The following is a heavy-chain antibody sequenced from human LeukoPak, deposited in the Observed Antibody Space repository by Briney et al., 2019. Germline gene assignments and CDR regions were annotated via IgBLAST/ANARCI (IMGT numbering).Heavy chain of an antibody. J-gene: IGHJ5*01. Sequence: KSSETLSLTCTVSGASISSYYWRWIRQPAGKGLEWIGRIYASGSTNYNPSLNNRVTMSVDTSKNQFSLKLSSVTAADTAIYYCARDNNWFDSWGQGTLVTVSS. CDR1: GASISSYY. CDR2: IYASGST. V-gene: IGHV4-4*07. CDR3: ARDNNWFDS.